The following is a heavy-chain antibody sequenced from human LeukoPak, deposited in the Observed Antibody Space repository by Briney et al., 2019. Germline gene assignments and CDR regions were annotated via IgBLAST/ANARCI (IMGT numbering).Heavy chain of an antibody. D-gene: IGHD2-2*01. CDR1: GFTFSSYS. Sequence: PGGSLRLSCAASGFTFSSYSMNWVRQAPGKGLEWVSYISSSSSTIYYVDSVKGRFTISRDNAKNSLYLQMNSLRAEDTAVYYCASLEIALDYSSTSCYFWGQGTLVTVSS. CDR3: ASLEIALDYSSTSCYF. CDR2: ISSSSSTI. V-gene: IGHV3-48*01. J-gene: IGHJ4*02.